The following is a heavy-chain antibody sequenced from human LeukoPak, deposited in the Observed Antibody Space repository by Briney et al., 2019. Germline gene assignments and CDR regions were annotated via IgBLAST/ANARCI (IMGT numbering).Heavy chain of an antibody. V-gene: IGHV1-2*02. Sequence: ASVRVSCKASVYSFTDYFMHGVRQAPGQGLEWIGWINPNSGVTKYAQIFQGRVTLTRDPSITTASMELSLLRSDDTAVFYCAAFNLYDRSVRTFDLWGQGTMVTVSS. CDR2: INPNSGVT. CDR3: AAFNLYDRSVRTFDL. J-gene: IGHJ3*01. CDR1: VYSFTDYF. D-gene: IGHD3-22*01.